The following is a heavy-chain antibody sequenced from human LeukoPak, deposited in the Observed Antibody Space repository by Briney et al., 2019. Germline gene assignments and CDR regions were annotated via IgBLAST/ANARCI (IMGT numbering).Heavy chain of an antibody. D-gene: IGHD5-24*01. CDR2: IIPIFGTA. V-gene: IGHV1-69*13. Sequence: ASVKVSCKASGGTFSSYAISWVRQAPGQGLEWMGGIIPIFGTANYAQKFQGRVTITADESTSTAYMELSSLRSEDTAVYYCARERMATLDFDYWGQGTLVTVSS. CDR1: GGTFSSYA. CDR3: ARERMATLDFDY. J-gene: IGHJ4*02.